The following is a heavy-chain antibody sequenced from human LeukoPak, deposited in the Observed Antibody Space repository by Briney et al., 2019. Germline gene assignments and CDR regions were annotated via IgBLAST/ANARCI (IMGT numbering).Heavy chain of an antibody. CDR1: GFTFSGSA. J-gene: IGHJ5*02. V-gene: IGHV3-73*01. CDR3: TRHDFYSERPVS. D-gene: IGHD3/OR15-3a*01. Sequence: PGGSLRLSCAASGFTFSGSAMHWVRQASGKGLEWVGRIRSKANSYATAYAASVKGRFTISRDDSKNTAYLQMNSLKTEDTAVYYCTRHDFYSERPVSWGQGTLVTVSS. CDR2: IRSKANSYAT.